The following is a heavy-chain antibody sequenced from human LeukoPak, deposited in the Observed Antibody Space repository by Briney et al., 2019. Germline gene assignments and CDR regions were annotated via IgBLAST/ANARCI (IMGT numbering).Heavy chain of an antibody. D-gene: IGHD3-16*01. CDR2: IYTSGST. CDR3: ARGGTMGNANWFDP. Sequence: PSETLSLTCTVYGGSISSYYWSWIRQPAGKGLEWIGRIYTSGSTNYNPSLKSRVTMSVDTSKNQFSLKLSSVTAADTAMYYCARGGTMGNANWFDPWGQGTLVTVSS. V-gene: IGHV4-4*07. CDR1: GGSISSYY. J-gene: IGHJ5*02.